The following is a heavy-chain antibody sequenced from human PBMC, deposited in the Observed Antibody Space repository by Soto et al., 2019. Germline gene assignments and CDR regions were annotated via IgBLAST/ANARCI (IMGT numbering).Heavy chain of an antibody. CDR3: ATELRWNETFAM. D-gene: IGHD3-3*01. Sequence: PGGSLRLSCAASGFTFSSYWMHWVRQAPGKGLVWVSRINSDGSSTSYADSVKGRFTISRDNSKNTLYLQMNSLRAEDTSVYYCATELRWNETFAMWGQGTTVTVSS. CDR2: INSDGSST. CDR1: GFTFSSYW. V-gene: IGHV3-74*01. J-gene: IGHJ3*02.